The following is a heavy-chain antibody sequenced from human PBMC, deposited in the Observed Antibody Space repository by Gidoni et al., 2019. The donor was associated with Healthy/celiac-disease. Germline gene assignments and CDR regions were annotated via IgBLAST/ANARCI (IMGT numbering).Heavy chain of an antibody. D-gene: IGHD4-4*01. CDR2: IDPSDSDT. J-gene: IGHJ5*02. Sequence: EVQLVQSGAEVKKPGESLRISCQGSGYRFTRYWISWVRQMPGKGLEWMGRIDPSDSDTNYSPSFQGHVTISADKSISTAYLQWSSLKASDTAMYYWARLRYSNYVNWFDPWGQGTLVTVSS. V-gene: IGHV5-10-1*03. CDR1: GYRFTRYW. CDR3: ARLRYSNYVNWFDP.